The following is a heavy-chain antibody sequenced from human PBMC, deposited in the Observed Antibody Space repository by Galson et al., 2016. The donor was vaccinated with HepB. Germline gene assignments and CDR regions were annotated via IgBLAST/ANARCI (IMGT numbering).Heavy chain of an antibody. J-gene: IGHJ6*04. Sequence: SVKVSCKASADPFTDYYIHWVRQAPGQGLEWMGWINPSSGATKFAREFQGRVTMTRDTSISTAYMELSSLRSDDTAVYFCARGEFLQFSYGVDVWGKGTTVTVSS. CDR3: ARGEFLQFSYGVDV. V-gene: IGHV1-2*02. D-gene: IGHD3-3*01. CDR1: ADPFTDYY. CDR2: INPSSGAT.